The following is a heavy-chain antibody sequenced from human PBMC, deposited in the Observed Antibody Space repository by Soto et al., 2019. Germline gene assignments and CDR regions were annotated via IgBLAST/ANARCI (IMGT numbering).Heavy chain of an antibody. D-gene: IGHD3-3*01. CDR3: ARARVGFVWSGRRGNWFGP. Sequence: SETLSLTCTFSGGSISSGGYYWSWIRQHPGKGLEWIGYIYYSGSTYYNPPLKSRVTISVDTSKNQFSLKLSSVTAAYTAVYYCARARVGFVWSGRRGNWFGPWGQGTLVTVSS. CDR2: IYYSGST. J-gene: IGHJ5*02. CDR1: GGSISSGGYY. V-gene: IGHV4-31*03.